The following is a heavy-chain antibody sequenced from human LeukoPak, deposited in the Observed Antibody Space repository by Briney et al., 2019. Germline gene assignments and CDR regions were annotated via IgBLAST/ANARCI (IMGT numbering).Heavy chain of an antibody. Sequence: GGSLRLSCAASGFTFSSYWMSWVRQAPGKGLEWVANIKQDGSEKYYVGSVKGRFTISRDNAKNSLYLQMNSLRAEDTAVYYCARVYFQYYYDSSGQNDYWGQGILVTVSS. V-gene: IGHV3-7*01. D-gene: IGHD3-22*01. CDR3: ARVYFQYYYDSSGQNDY. CDR1: GFTFSSYW. J-gene: IGHJ4*02. CDR2: IKQDGSEK.